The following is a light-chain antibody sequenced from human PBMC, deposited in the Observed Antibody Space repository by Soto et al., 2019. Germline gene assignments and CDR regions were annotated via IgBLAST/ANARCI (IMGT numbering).Light chain of an antibody. V-gene: IGLV1-40*01. J-gene: IGLJ2*01. Sequence: QSVLTQPPSVSGAPGQRVTISCTGSSSNIGAGYDVHWYQHLPGTAPKVLIYGNTNRPSGVPDRFSGSKSGTSASLAITGLQAEDEADYYCQSYDSRLSGSVFGGGTKVTVL. CDR3: QSYDSRLSGSV. CDR2: GNT. CDR1: SSNIGAGYD.